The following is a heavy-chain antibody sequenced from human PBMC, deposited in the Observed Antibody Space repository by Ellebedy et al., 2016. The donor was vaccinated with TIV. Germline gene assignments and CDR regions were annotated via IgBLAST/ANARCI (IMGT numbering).Heavy chain of an antibody. CDR1: GFSLSTTGVG. CDR2: IYWDDDK. V-gene: IGHV2-5*02. D-gene: IGHD3-3*01. J-gene: IGHJ4*02. Sequence: SGPTLVKPTQTLTLTCTFSGFSLSTTGVGVGWLRQPPGKALEWLAHIYWDDDKRYSPSLKSRLTITKDTSKNQVVLTMTNMDPGDTTTYYCANSLSVVLGVIITLGTYDHWGQGTLVTVSS. CDR3: ANSLSVVLGVIITLGTYDH.